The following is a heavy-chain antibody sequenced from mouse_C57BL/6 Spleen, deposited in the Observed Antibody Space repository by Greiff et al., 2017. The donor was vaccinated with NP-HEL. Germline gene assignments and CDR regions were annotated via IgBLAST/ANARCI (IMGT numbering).Heavy chain of an antibody. V-gene: IGHV3-6*01. CDR2: ISYDGSN. J-gene: IGHJ2*01. Sequence: EVKLQESGPGLVKPSQSLSLTCSVTGYSITSGYYWNWIRQFPGNKLEWMGYISYDGSNNYNPSLKNRISITRDTSKNQFFLKLNSVTTEDTATYYCATELGLFDYWGQGTTLTVSS. CDR1: GYSITSGYY. CDR3: ATELGLFDY. D-gene: IGHD4-1*01.